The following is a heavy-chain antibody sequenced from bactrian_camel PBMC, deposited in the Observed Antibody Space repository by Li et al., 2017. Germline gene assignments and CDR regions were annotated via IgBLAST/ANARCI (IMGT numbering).Heavy chain of an antibody. CDR3: QLRCDYGGSQFVVT. Sequence: VQLVESGGGSVQAGGSLTLSCAASGNTYTACSMAWYRQAPGKERELVSSIVRNGGTYYGDSVKGRFTISLDNAKDTMHLQMNSLQPEDTAMYYCQLRCDYGGSQFVVTWGQGTQVTVS. J-gene: IGHJ4*01. CDR2: IVRNGGT. V-gene: IGHV3S53*01. D-gene: IGHD6*01. CDR1: GNTYTACS.